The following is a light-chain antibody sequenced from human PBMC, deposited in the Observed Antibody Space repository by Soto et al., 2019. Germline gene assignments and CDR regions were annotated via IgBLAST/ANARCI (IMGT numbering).Light chain of an antibody. CDR1: QSITNS. Sequence: DIQMTQSPSSLSASVGDRVTITCRASQSITNSFNWYQQKPGKAPKLLIYAESSLQSGVPSRFSGSASGTDFTLTISSLQPEDFATYYCQQSYSTPYTFGQGTKLVIK. J-gene: IGKJ2*01. CDR2: AES. V-gene: IGKV1-39*01. CDR3: QQSYSTPYT.